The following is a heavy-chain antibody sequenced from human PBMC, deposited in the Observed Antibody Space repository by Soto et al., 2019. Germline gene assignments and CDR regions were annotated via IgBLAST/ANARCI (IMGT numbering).Heavy chain of an antibody. J-gene: IGHJ4*02. CDR2: VDQSGST. Sequence: QVQLQQWGAGLLKPSETLSLTCAIYGGSFSGYYWSWIRQPPGMGLEWIGEVDQSGSTNYNPSLKSRVTISGDTSKNQFSLKLNSVTAADTAVYYCARDRQRGYCTGGSCYSDFDYWGQGALVIVSS. CDR1: GGSFSGYY. V-gene: IGHV4-34*01. CDR3: ARDRQRGYCTGGSCYSDFDY. D-gene: IGHD2-15*01.